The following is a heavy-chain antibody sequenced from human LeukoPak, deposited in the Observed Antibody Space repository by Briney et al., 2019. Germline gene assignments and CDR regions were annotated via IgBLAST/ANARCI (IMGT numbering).Heavy chain of an antibody. D-gene: IGHD6-19*01. CDR3: AREGSSGWNAFDI. Sequence: SVKVSCKASGGTFSSYAISWVRQAPGQGLEWMGRIIPILGIANYAQKFQGRVTITADKSTSTAYMELSSLRSEDTAVYYCAREGSSGWNAFDICGQGTMVTVSS. J-gene: IGHJ3*02. CDR2: IIPILGIA. V-gene: IGHV1-69*04. CDR1: GGTFSSYA.